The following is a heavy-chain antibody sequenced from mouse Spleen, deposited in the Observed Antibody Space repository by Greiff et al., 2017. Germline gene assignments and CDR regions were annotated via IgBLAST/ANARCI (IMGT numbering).Heavy chain of an antibody. D-gene: IGHD3-1*01. CDR2: ISSGGGST. V-gene: IGHV5-6-4*01. CDR1: GFTFSSYY. Sequence: EVKLMESGGGLVKPGGSLKLSCAASGFTFSSYYMSWVRQTPEKRLEWVATISSGGGSTYYPDSVKGRFTISRDNAKNTLYLQMSSLNSEDTAVYYCARDDGLRYFDVWGAGTTVTVSS. CDR3: ARDDGLRYFDV. J-gene: IGHJ1*01.